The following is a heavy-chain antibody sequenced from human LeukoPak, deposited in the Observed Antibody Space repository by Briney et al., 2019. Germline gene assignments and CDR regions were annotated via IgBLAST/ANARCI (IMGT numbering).Heavy chain of an antibody. CDR3: AAPDCSGGSCYPGYYYYYYMDV. D-gene: IGHD2-15*01. Sequence: GGSLRLSCAASGFTFSSYAMSWVRQPPGKGLEWVSAISGSGGSTYYADSVKGRFTISRDNSKNTLYLQMNSLRAEDTAVYYCAAPDCSGGSCYPGYYYYYYMDVWGKGTTVTVSS. CDR2: ISGSGGST. CDR1: GFTFSSYA. J-gene: IGHJ6*03. V-gene: IGHV3-23*01.